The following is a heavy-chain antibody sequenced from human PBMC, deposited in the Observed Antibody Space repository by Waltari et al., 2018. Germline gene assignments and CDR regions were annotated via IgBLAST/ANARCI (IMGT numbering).Heavy chain of an antibody. J-gene: IGHJ4*02. D-gene: IGHD6-19*01. CDR2: VFCSGNT. Sequence: QVQLQESGPGLVKPSETLSLTCTVSGGTISLYDWRLIRQPPGKGLEWIGHVFCSGNTNYNPSLKSRVTISVDTSKNQFSLRLSSVTAADTAVYYCARGTLYNNGWWDFWGQGTLVPVSS. CDR3: ARGTLYNNGWWDF. CDR1: GGTISLYD. V-gene: IGHV4-59*01.